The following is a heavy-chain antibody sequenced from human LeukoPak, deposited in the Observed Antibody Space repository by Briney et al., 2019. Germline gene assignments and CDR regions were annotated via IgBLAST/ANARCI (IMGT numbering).Heavy chain of an antibody. CDR3: ARESVLGIAVAPFDY. Sequence: GGSLRLSCAASGFTFSGSVLLWVRQASGRGLEWVGRIRSKADNDATAYAASVKGRFTISRDDSRNTAYLQMNSLKTEDTAMYYCARESVLGIAVAPFDYWGQGTLVTVSS. CDR2: IRSKADNDAT. CDR1: GFTFSGSV. V-gene: IGHV3-73*01. D-gene: IGHD6-19*01. J-gene: IGHJ4*02.